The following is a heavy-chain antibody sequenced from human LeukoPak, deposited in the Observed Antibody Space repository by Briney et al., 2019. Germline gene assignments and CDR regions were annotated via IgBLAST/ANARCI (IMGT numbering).Heavy chain of an antibody. V-gene: IGHV3-23*01. CDR3: ARGWELPQYGMDV. J-gene: IGHJ6*02. Sequence: PGGSLRLSCAASGFTFSSYSINWVRQAPGKGPEWVSSISSSGAGTYYADSVKGRFTISRDNSKNTLYLQMNSLRAEDTAVYYCARGWELPQYGMDVWGQGTTVTVSS. CDR2: ISSSGAGT. D-gene: IGHD1-26*01. CDR1: GFTFSSYS.